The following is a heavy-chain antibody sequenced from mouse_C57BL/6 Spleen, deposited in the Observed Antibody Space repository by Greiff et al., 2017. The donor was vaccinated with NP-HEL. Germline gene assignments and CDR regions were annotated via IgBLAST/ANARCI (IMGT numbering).Heavy chain of an antibody. CDR1: GYSITSGYY. Sequence: DVQLQESGPGLVKPSQSLSLTFSVPGYSITSGYYWNWIRQFPGNKLEWMGYISYDGSNNYNPSLKNRISITRDTSKNQFFLKLNSVTTEDTATYYCAREYYGGYARDYWGQGTSVTVSS. CDR2: ISYDGSN. V-gene: IGHV3-6*01. D-gene: IGHD1-1*01. J-gene: IGHJ4*01. CDR3: AREYYGGYARDY.